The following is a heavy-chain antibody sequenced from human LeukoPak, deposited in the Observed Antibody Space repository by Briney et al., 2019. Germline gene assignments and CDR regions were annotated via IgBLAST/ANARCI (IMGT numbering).Heavy chain of an antibody. CDR3: AKEGGLYDSGGYFDY. CDR2: ISGSGGST. V-gene: IGHV3-23*01. D-gene: IGHD3-3*01. Sequence: GGSLRLSCAASGFTFSSYAMSWVRQAPGKGLEWVSAISGSGGSTYYADSVKGRFTISRDTSKNTVFLEVNSLRADDTALYHCAKEGGLYDSGGYFDYWGQGTLVTVSS. CDR1: GFTFSSYA. J-gene: IGHJ4*02.